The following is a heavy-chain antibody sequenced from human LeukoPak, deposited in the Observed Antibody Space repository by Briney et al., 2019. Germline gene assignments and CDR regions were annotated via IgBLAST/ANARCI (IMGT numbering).Heavy chain of an antibody. CDR3: ASGAYGSGNFGY. CDR2: IYYSGSA. D-gene: IGHD3-10*01. Sequence: SETLSLTCTVSGGSVSSGSYYWSWIRQPPGKGLEWIGYIYYSGSAKYNPSLKSRVTISVDTSKNQFSLQLSSVTAADTAVYYCASGAYGSGNFGYWGQGTLVTVSS. J-gene: IGHJ4*02. V-gene: IGHV4-61*01. CDR1: GGSVSSGSYY.